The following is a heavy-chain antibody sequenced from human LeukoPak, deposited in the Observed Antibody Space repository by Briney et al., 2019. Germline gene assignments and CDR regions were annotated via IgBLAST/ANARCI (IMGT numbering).Heavy chain of an antibody. J-gene: IGHJ5*02. CDR2: INHSGST. V-gene: IGHV4-34*01. D-gene: IGHD3-3*01. Sequence: SETLSLTCAVYGGSFSGYYWSWIRQPPGEGLEWIGEINHSGSTNYNPSLKSRVTISVDTSKNQFSLKLSSVTAADTAVYYCARGSRVRFLARSWGQGTLVTVSS. CDR1: GGSFSGYY. CDR3: ARGSRVRFLARS.